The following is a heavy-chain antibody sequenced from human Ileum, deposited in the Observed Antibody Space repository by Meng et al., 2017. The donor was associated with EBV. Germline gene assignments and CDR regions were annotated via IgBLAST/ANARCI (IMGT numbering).Heavy chain of an antibody. Sequence: QVSAPGLVKPSRSLSLTRAVSGGSISSGAYHLSWVRQPPGKGLEWIGHSGSPSYNPSLRSRLTISVDPSKNQFSLRLDSATAADTAVYYCAIYAEGAGGKGYWGQGTLVTVSS. D-gene: IGHD6-13*01. CDR1: GGSISSGAYH. J-gene: IGHJ4*02. V-gene: IGHV4-30-4*01. CDR3: AIYAEGAGGKGY. CDR2: HSGSP.